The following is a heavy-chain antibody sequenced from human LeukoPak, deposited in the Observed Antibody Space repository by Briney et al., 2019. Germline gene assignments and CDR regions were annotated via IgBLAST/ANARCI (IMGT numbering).Heavy chain of an antibody. V-gene: IGHV4-34*01. CDR1: GGSISSYY. J-gene: IGHJ4*02. CDR3: ARGGKRNFDY. D-gene: IGHD4-23*01. CDR2: INHSGST. Sequence: SETLSLTCTVSGGSISSYYWSWIRQPPGKGLEWIGEINHSGSTNYNPSLKSRVTISVDTSKNQFSLKLSSVTAADTAVYYCARGGKRNFDYWGQGTLVTVSS.